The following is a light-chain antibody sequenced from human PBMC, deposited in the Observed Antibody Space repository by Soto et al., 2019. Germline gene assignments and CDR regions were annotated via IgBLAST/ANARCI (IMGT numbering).Light chain of an antibody. Sequence: QSVLTQPASVSGSPGQSITISCTGTSCDICAYNFVSWYQQHPGKAPKLMLYDVNIRPSGVSNRFSGSKSGNTASLTISGLQAEDEADYYCTSWTTSTTMIFGGGTKLTVL. CDR1: SCDICAYNF. J-gene: IGLJ2*01. CDR2: DVN. V-gene: IGLV2-14*03. CDR3: TSWTTSTTMI.